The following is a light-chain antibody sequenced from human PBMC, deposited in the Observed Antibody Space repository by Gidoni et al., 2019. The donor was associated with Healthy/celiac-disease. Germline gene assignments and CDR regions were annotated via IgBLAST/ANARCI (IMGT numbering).Light chain of an antibody. J-gene: IGKJ4*01. Sequence: EIVLTQSPATLSLSSGERATLSCGARQSVSSSYLAWYPHKPGLAPRLLIYDASSRANGIPDRFSGSGSGTDFTLTISRLEPENFAVYYCQQYGSSPPLTFGGGTKVEIK. V-gene: IGKV3D-20*01. CDR1: QSVSSSY. CDR3: QQYGSSPPLT. CDR2: DAS.